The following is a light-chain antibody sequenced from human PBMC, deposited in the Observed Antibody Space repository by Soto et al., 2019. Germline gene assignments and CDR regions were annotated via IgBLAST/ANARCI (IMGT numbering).Light chain of an antibody. V-gene: IGKV3-11*01. CDR2: DAS. CDR1: QSVSIL. J-gene: IGKJ5*01. CDR3: QQRSNWPIT. Sequence: EIMMTQSPATLSVTQGERATLSCRASQSVSILLAWYQQKPGQAPRLLIYDASNRATGIPARFSGSGSGTDFTLTISSLEPEDFAVYYCQQRSNWPITFGQGTRLEI.